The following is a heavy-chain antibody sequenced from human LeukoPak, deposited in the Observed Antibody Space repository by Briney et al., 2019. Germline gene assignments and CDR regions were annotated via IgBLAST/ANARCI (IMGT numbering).Heavy chain of an antibody. CDR2: INHSGST. J-gene: IGHJ3*02. D-gene: IGHD1-7*01. CDR3: ARHRTTGSTAGFDI. V-gene: IGHV4-38-2*01. CDR1: GFSVSSDYY. Sequence: PSETLSLTCGVSGFSVSSDYYWGWIRQPPGRGLEWIGSINHSGSTYYNPSLKSRVTISVDTSKTHFSLKVTSVTAADTAVYYCARHRTTGSTAGFDIWGQGTMVTVSS.